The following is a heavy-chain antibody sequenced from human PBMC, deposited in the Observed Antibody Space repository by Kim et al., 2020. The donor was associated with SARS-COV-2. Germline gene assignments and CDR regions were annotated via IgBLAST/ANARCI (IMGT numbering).Heavy chain of an antibody. D-gene: IGHD1-1*01. J-gene: IGHJ6*02. Sequence: GESLKISCKGSGYSFTSYWIGWVRQMPGKGLEWMGIIYPGDSDTRYSPSFQGQVTISADKSISTAYLQWSSLKASDTAMYYCARTSTTGGYYYYYGMDVWGQGTTVTVSS. CDR2: IYPGDSDT. V-gene: IGHV5-51*01. CDR1: GYSFTSYW. CDR3: ARTSTTGGYYYYYGMDV.